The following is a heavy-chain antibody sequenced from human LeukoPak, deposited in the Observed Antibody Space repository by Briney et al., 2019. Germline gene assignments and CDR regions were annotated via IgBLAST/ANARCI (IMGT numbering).Heavy chain of an antibody. CDR2: INPYSGGT. V-gene: IGHV1-2*02. D-gene: IGHD2-2*01. CDR1: GYSFTGYY. Sequence: SVKVSCKASGYSFTGYYMHWVRQAPGQGLEWMGWINPYSGGTNYAQKFQGRVTMTRDTSISTAYMELSRLRSDDTAVYYCVRDRTKYCSSTSCPLDYWGQGTLVTVSS. J-gene: IGHJ4*02. CDR3: VRDRTKYCSSTSCPLDY.